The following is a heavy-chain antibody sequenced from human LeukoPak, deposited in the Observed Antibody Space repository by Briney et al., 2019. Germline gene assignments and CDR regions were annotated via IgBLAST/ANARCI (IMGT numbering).Heavy chain of an antibody. V-gene: IGHV3-48*03. D-gene: IGHD3-22*01. CDR1: GFTFSSYE. CDR2: ISSSGSTI. Sequence: PGGSLRLSCAASGFTFSSYEMNWVRQAPGKGLEWVSYISSSGSTIYYADSVKGRFTIYRDNAKNSLYLQMNSVRAEDTAVYYCARSNYYDSSGPLYWGQGTLVTVSS. J-gene: IGHJ4*02. CDR3: ARSNYYDSSGPLY.